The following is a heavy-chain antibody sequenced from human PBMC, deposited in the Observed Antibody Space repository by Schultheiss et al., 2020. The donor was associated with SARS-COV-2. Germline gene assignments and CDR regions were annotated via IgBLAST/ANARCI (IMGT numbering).Heavy chain of an antibody. Sequence: SETLSLTCTVSGGSISNYYWSWIRQPPGKGLEWIGYIYYSGSTYYNPSLKSRVTISVDTSKNQFSLKLSSVTAADTAVYYCARDQIHWFDPWGQGTLVTVSS. V-gene: IGHV4-59*12. J-gene: IGHJ5*02. CDR3: ARDQIHWFDP. CDR2: IYYSGST. CDR1: GGSISNYY.